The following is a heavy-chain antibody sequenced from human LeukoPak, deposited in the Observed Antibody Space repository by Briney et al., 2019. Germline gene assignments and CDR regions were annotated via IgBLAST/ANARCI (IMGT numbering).Heavy chain of an antibody. D-gene: IGHD6-19*01. CDR2: IYYSGST. Sequence: SQTLSLTCTVSGGSISSGDYYWSWIRQPPGKGLEWIGYIYYSGSTCYNPSLKSRVTISVDTSKNQFSLKLSSVTAADTAVYYCAREVAVAGIGYWGQGTLVTVSS. CDR3: AREVAVAGIGY. CDR1: GGSISSGDYY. J-gene: IGHJ4*02. V-gene: IGHV4-30-4*08.